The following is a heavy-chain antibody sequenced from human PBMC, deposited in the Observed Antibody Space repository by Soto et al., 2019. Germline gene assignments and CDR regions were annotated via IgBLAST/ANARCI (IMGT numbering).Heavy chain of an antibody. D-gene: IGHD3-9*01. J-gene: IGHJ1*01. V-gene: IGHV3-48*03. CDR1: GFTFRNYE. Sequence: EVQLLESGGGLVKPGGSLRLACAASGFTFRNYEMKWVRQAPGKGLEWVSYISSTGVPTYYADSVEGRFTISRDNAKSSLFLHLRSVRGGDTAVNYCARYGTRADWWGVGNQVTGS. CDR3: ARYGTRADW. CDR2: ISSTGVPT.